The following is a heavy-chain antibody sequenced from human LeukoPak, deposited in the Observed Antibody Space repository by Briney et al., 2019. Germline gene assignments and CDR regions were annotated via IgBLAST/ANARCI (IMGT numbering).Heavy chain of an antibody. D-gene: IGHD3-10*01. CDR2: IYPGDSDT. J-gene: IGHJ5*02. CDR1: GYRFTSYW. Sequence: GESLKISCKGSGYRFTSYWIGWVRQVPGKGLEWMGIIYPGDSDTRYSPSFQGQVTISADKSISTAYLQWSSLKASDTAMYYCALYITMVRGVISWFDPWGQGTLVTVSS. CDR3: ALYITMVRGVISWFDP. V-gene: IGHV5-51*01.